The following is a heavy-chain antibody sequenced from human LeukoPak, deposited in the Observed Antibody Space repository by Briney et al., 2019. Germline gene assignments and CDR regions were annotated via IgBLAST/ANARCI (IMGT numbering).Heavy chain of an antibody. D-gene: IGHD2-15*01. CDR3: ARDPLANWYCSGGSCYSGGMDV. Sequence: GGSLRLSCAASGFIFSSYGMHWVRQAPGKGLEWVAVIWYDGSNKYYADSVKGRFTISRDNSKNTLYLQMNSLRAEDTAVYYCARDPLANWYCSGGSCYSGGMDVWGQGTTVTVSS. CDR2: IWYDGSNK. V-gene: IGHV3-33*01. J-gene: IGHJ6*02. CDR1: GFIFSSYG.